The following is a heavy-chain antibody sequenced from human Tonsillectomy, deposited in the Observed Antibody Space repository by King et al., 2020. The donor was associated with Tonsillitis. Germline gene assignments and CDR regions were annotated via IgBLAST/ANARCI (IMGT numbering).Heavy chain of an antibody. Sequence: TLKESGPALVKPTQTLTLTCTFSGFSLSTSGMCVSWIRQPPGKALEWLALMDWDDDKYYSTSLKTRLTISKDTSKNQVVLTMTNMDPVDTATYYCARAPYSGSRYWYFDLWGRGTLVTVSS. V-gene: IGHV2-70*01. J-gene: IGHJ2*01. CDR1: GFSLSTSGMC. CDR3: ARAPYSGSRYWYFDL. D-gene: IGHD1-26*01. CDR2: MDWDDDK.